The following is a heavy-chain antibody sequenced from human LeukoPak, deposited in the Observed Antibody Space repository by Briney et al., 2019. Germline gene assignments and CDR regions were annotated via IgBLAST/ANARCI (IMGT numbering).Heavy chain of an antibody. Sequence: SETLSLTCTVSGGFISNNYWSWIRQPAGKGLEWIGLIYTSGSTNYSPSLKSRVTMSVDTSRNKFSLKLNSVTAADTAVCYCARGTVAGLDYWGQGTLVTVSS. CDR1: GGFISNNY. CDR3: ARGTVAGLDY. V-gene: IGHV4-4*07. CDR2: IYTSGST. D-gene: IGHD6-13*01. J-gene: IGHJ4*02.